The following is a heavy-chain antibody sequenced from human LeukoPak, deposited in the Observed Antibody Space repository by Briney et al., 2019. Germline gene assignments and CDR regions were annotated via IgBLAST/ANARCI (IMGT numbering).Heavy chain of an antibody. V-gene: IGHV4-59*08. D-gene: IGHD6-13*01. CDR3: ARFSYSSSFSDY. J-gene: IGHJ4*02. CDR1: GGSISSYY. Sequence: SETLSLTCTVSGGSISSYYWSWIRQPPGKGLEWIGYIYYSGSTSYNPSLKSRVTISVDTSKNQFSLKLSSVTAADTAVYYCARFSYSSSFSDYWGQGTLVTVSS. CDR2: IYYSGST.